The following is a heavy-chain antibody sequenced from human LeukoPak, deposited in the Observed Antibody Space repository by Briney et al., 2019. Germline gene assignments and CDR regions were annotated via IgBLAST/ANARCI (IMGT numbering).Heavy chain of an antibody. J-gene: IGHJ4*02. D-gene: IGHD2-15*01. Sequence: GGSLRLSCAASGFTVSSNEMSWVRQAPGKGLEWVSAISGSGGSTYYGDSVKGRFTISRDNSKNTLDLQMNSLRAEDTAIYYCAKEPSCSGGSCYYFDYWGQGTLVTVSS. CDR3: AKEPSCSGGSCYYFDY. CDR1: GFTVSSNE. V-gene: IGHV3-23*01. CDR2: ISGSGGST.